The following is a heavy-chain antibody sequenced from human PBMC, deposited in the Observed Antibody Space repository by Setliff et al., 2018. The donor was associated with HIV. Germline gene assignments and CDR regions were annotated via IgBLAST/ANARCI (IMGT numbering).Heavy chain of an antibody. D-gene: IGHD6-25*01. Sequence: GGSLRLSCAASGFTLGDHDMYWVRQAPGKGLAWVAGISGAGATTYYADSVKGRFTISRDNARNSLYLQMNNLRAEDTAVYWCARDREVRWQRLDYYYYGLDVWGQGITVTVSS. CDR1: GFTLGDHD. CDR3: ARDREVRWQRLDYYYYGLDV. V-gene: IGHV3-48*03. J-gene: IGHJ6*02. CDR2: ISGAGATT.